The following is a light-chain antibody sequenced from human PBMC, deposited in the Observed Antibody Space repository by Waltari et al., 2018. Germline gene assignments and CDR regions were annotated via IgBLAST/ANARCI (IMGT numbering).Light chain of an antibody. CDR1: RSLLHSSGYNY. CDR2: LGS. CDR3: MQALQSPLT. Sequence: DIVMTQSPLSLPVTPGEPASISCKSSRSLLHSSGYNYVDWYLQKPGQSPQLLISLGSNRASGVPDRFSGSGSGTDLTLKISRVEAEDVGVYYCMQALQSPLTFGGGTKVEIK. V-gene: IGKV2-28*01. J-gene: IGKJ4*01.